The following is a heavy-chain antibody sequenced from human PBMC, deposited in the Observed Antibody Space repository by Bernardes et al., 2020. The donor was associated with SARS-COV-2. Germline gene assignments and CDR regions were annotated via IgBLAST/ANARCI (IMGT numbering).Heavy chain of an antibody. D-gene: IGHD5-12*01. J-gene: IGHJ6*02. CDR3: ARFSGYVGVGYGMDV. CDR2: ITPSEGTT. V-gene: IGHV1-46*03. CDR1: GYTFTSHY. Sequence: ASVKVSCKASGYTFTSHYMHWVRQAPGQGLEWMGIITPSEGTTTYAQKFQGRVTMTRDTSTNTIYMELSSLRSDDSAVYYCARFSGYVGVGYGMDVWGQGTTVTVSS.